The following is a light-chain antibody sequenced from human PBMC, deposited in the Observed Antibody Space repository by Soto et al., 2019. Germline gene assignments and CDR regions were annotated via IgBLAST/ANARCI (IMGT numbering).Light chain of an antibody. CDR2: EVT. CDR1: SSDVGGYNY. Sequence: QSVLTQPASVSGSPGQSITISCIGTSSDVGGYNYVSWYQQHPGKAPKLMIYEVTNRPSGVSNRFSGTKSGNTASLTISGLQAEDEAEYYCSSYTSTNTFVVFGGGTKVTVL. J-gene: IGLJ2*01. V-gene: IGLV2-14*01. CDR3: SSYTSTNTFVV.